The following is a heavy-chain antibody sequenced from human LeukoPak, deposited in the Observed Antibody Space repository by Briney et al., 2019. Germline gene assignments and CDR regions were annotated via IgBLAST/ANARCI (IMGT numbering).Heavy chain of an antibody. CDR2: ISGSGGST. CDR3: ARTIPSMVRGARYGMNV. Sequence: GGSLRLSCAASGFTFSSYAMSWVRQAPGKGLEWVSAISGSGGSTYYADSVKGRFTISRDNSKNTLYLQMNSLRAEDTAVYYCARTIPSMVRGARYGMNVWGQGTTVTVSS. V-gene: IGHV3-23*01. D-gene: IGHD3-10*01. J-gene: IGHJ6*02. CDR1: GFTFSSYA.